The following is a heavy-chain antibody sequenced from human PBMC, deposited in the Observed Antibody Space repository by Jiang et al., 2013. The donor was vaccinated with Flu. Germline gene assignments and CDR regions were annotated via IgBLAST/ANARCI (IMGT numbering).Heavy chain of an antibody. CDR1: GFTFSSYG. CDR3: ARDREDIVVVPAAIPSSRYGMDV. V-gene: IGHV3-33*01. J-gene: IGHJ6*02. CDR2: IWYDGSNK. Sequence: RLSCAASGFTFSSYGMHWVRQAPGKGLEWVAVIWYDGSNKYYADSVKGRFTISRDNSKNTLYLQMNSLRAEDTAVYYCARDREDIVVVPAAIPSSRYGMDVWGQGTTVTVSS. D-gene: IGHD2-2*01.